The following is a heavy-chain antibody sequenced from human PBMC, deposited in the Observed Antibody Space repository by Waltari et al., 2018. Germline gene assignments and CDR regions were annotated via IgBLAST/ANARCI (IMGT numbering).Heavy chain of an antibody. Sequence: QVQLQESGPGLVKPSETLSLTCAVSGYSISSGYYWGWIRQPPGKGLEWIGSSTHIGSTYYTPSHKSRVTISVDTSKNQFSLKLSSVTAADTAVYYCARGIYGSGTAWGQGTLVTVSS. J-gene: IGHJ5*02. V-gene: IGHV4-38-2*01. CDR2: STHIGST. CDR1: GYSISSGYY. CDR3: ARGIYGSGTA. D-gene: IGHD3-10*01.